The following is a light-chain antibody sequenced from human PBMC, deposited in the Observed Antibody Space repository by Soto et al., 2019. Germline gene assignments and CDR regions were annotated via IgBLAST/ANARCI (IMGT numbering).Light chain of an antibody. J-gene: IGKJ3*01. CDR2: AAS. CDR1: QSVSSSY. Sequence: EIVWTQSPGTLSLSTGERATLSCRASQSVSSSYLAWYQQKPGQAPRLLIYAASIRATGIPDRFSGSGSGTQFTLTISRLEPEDFAVYYCQQYGTSPQGFGPGTKVDIK. CDR3: QQYGTSPQG. V-gene: IGKV3-20*01.